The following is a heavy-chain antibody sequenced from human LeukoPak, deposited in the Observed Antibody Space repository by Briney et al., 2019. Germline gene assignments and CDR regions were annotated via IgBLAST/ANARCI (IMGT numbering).Heavy chain of an antibody. CDR3: RLVTMGDY. Sequence: ASVKVSCKTYGYTFTDYYMRWVRQAPGQGLEWMGRIRLRSGGTNYAQKFQGRVTVTRDTSISTVYMELTRLRSDDTAVYYCRLVTMGDYWGQGTLVTVSS. CDR1: GYTFTDYY. D-gene: IGHD4-23*01. J-gene: IGHJ4*02. V-gene: IGHV1-2*06. CDR2: IRLRSGGT.